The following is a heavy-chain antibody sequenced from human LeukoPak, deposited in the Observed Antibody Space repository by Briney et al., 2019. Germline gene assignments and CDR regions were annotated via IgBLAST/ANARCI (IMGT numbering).Heavy chain of an antibody. J-gene: IGHJ4*02. CDR3: ARATYINYYQRGVGDS. D-gene: IGHD3-10*01. V-gene: IGHV1-2*02. Sequence: ASVKVSCRASGYSFTDYYMHWVRQAPGQGLEWMGWINPNSGGTNSAQKFQGRITMTRDTSISTAFMELSSLISDDTAVYYCARATYINYYQRGVGDSWGQGTLVTVSS. CDR1: GYSFTDYY. CDR2: INPNSGGT.